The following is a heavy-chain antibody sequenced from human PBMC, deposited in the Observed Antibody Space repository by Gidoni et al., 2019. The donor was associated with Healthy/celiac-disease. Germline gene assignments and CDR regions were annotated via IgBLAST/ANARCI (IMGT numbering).Heavy chain of an antibody. CDR3: AKVPPTSGYAEDY. CDR2: ISYDGSNK. CDR1: GFPFSSYG. D-gene: IGHD5-12*01. Sequence: QVQLVASGAGVVQPGRSLRLSCASSGFPFSSYGMHWVRQAPGKGLEWVAVISYDGSNKYYADSVKGRFTISRDNSKNTLYLQMNSLRAEDTAVYYCAKVPPTSGYAEDYWGQGTLVTVSS. J-gene: IGHJ4*02. V-gene: IGHV3-30*18.